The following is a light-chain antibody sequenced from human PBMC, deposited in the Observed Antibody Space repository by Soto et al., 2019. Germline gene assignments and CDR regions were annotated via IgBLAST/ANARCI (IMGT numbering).Light chain of an antibody. J-gene: IGKJ3*01. CDR2: GTS. V-gene: IGKV3-20*01. CDR1: QSVSSSY. CDR3: QQYGTSLFS. Sequence: EIVLTQSPGTLSLSPGERATLSCRASQSVSSSYLAWYQQKPGQAPRLLIYGTSSRATGIPDRFSGSGSGTDFTLTISRLEPEDFAVYYCQQYGTSLFSFGPGTKVAI.